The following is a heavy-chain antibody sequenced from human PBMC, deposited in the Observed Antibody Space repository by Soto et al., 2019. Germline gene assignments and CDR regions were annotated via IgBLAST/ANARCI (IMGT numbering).Heavy chain of an antibody. CDR3: AAVRPFNQDFWSGDAFDI. J-gene: IGHJ3*02. V-gene: IGHV1-58*02. D-gene: IGHD3-3*01. CDR2: IVVGSGNT. CDR1: GFTFTSSA. Sequence: SVKVSCKASGFTFTSSAMQWVRQARGQRLEWIGWIVVGSGNTNYAQKFQERVTITRDMSTSTAYMELSSLRSEDTAVYYCAAVRPFNQDFWSGDAFDIWGQGTMVTVS.